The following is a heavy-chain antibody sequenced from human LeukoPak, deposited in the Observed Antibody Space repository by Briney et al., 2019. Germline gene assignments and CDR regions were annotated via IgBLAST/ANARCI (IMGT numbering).Heavy chain of an antibody. CDR3: ARLGVAGDPSSAEYLQH. V-gene: IGHV1-18*01. CDR2: ISLYNAKT. CDR1: GYTFTSYA. J-gene: IGHJ1*01. D-gene: IGHD6-19*01. Sequence: ASVKVSCKASGYTFTSYAISWVRQAPGQGLDWMGWISLYNAKTNYAQKLQGRVTMTTGTSTSTAYMELMSLRSDDTAVYYCARLGVAGDPSSAEYLQHWGQGTLVTVSS.